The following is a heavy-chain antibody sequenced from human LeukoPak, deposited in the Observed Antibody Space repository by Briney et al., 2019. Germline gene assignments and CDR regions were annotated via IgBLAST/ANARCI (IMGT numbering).Heavy chain of an antibody. V-gene: IGHV1-3*01. D-gene: IGHD6-6*01. CDR2: INAGNGNT. CDR1: GYTFTSYA. CDR3: ARRSSSWSEFDY. J-gene: IGHJ4*02. Sequence: ASVKVSCKASGYTFTSYAMHCVRQAPGQRLEWMGWINAGNGNTEYSRKFQGRVTITRDTSASTAYMELSSLRSEDTAVYYCARRSSSWSEFDYWGQGTLVTVSS.